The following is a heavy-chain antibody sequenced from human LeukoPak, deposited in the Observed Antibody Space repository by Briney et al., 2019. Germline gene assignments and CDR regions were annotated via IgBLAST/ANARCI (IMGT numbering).Heavy chain of an antibody. CDR2: ISGSGGST. J-gene: IGHJ3*02. CDR3: AKTANYDILTGYYKEDAFDI. V-gene: IGHV3-23*01. CDR1: GFTFSSYA. D-gene: IGHD3-9*01. Sequence: PGGSLRLSCAAPGFTFSSYAMSWVRQAPGKGLEWVSAISGSGGSTYYADSVKGRFTISRDNSKNTLYLQMNSLRAEDTAVYYCAKTANYDILTGYYKEDAFDIWGQGTMVTVSS.